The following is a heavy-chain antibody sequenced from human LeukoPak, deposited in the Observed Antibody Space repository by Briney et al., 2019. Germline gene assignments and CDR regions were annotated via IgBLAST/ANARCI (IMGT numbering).Heavy chain of an antibody. Sequence: PGGSLRLSCSASGFTFSSYAMHWVRQAPGKGLEYVSAISSNGGRTYYADSVKGRFTISRDNSKNTLYLQMSSLRPEDTAVYYCVKGLYSGYDSPFDYWGQGTLVTVSS. D-gene: IGHD5-12*01. CDR3: VKGLYSGYDSPFDY. CDR2: ISSNGGRT. J-gene: IGHJ4*02. CDR1: GFTFSSYA. V-gene: IGHV3-64D*06.